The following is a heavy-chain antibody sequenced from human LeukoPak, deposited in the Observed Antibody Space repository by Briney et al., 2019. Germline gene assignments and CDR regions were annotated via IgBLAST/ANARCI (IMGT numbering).Heavy chain of an antibody. Sequence: GGSLRLSCAASGFTFSSHWMTWVRQAPGKGLEWVANINQDGSERYYVDSVKGRFTISRDNAKNSLYLQMNSLRAEDTAVYCCARDSEYSSSFAFDIWGQGTMVTVSS. J-gene: IGHJ3*02. CDR3: ARDSEYSSSFAFDI. CDR2: INQDGSER. CDR1: GFTFSSHW. V-gene: IGHV3-7*01. D-gene: IGHD6-13*01.